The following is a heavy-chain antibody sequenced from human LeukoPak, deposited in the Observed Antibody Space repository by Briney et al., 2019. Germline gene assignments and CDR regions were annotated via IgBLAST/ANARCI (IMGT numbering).Heavy chain of an antibody. CDR1: GYTFTRYY. J-gene: IGHJ3*02. CDR3: ARPGYCSGGSCYVAFDI. V-gene: IGHV1-46*01. D-gene: IGHD2-15*01. Sequence: EASVKVSCKAFGYTFTRYYMHWVRQAPGQGPEWMGVISPSGGSTTYAQKFQGRVTLTRDMSTSTDYLELSSLRAEDTAVYYCARPGYCSGGSCYVAFDIWGQGTMVTVSS. CDR2: ISPSGGST.